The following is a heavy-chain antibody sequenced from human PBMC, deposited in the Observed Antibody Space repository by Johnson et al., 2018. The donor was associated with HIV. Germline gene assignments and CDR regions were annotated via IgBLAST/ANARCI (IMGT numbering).Heavy chain of an antibody. J-gene: IGHJ3*02. CDR1: GFTFDGYA. V-gene: IGHV3-9*01. Sequence: EVQLVESGGGLVQPGRSLRLSCAASGFTFDGYALHWVRKAPGKGLEWVSGISWNSGSIGYADSVKGRFTISRENAKNSLYLQMNSLRAGDTAVYYCARGRTGYDWAFDIWGQGTMVTVSS. CDR3: ARGRTGYDWAFDI. D-gene: IGHD5-12*01. CDR2: ISWNSGSI.